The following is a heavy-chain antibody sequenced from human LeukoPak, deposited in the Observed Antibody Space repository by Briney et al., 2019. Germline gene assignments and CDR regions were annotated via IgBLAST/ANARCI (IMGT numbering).Heavy chain of an antibody. V-gene: IGHV3-21*01. CDR3: ARQVGVDDAFDI. CDR2: ISSGSSYI. Sequence: GGSLRLSCAAYGFTFNSYSMNWVRQAPGKGLEWVSSISSGSSYIFYADSVKGRFTISRDNAKNSLYLQMNSLRAEDTAVYYCARQVGVDDAFDIWGQGTMVTISS. D-gene: IGHD1-26*01. J-gene: IGHJ3*02. CDR1: GFTFNSYS.